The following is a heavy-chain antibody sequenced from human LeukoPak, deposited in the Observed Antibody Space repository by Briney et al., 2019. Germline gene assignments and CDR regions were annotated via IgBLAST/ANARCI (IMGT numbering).Heavy chain of an antibody. Sequence: PSETLSLTCTVSGGSISSHYWSWIRQPPGKGLEWIGYIYYSGSTNYNPSPRSRVTISVGTSKNQFSLKLSSVTAADTAVYYCARGAGAGTYREYYYYYMDVWGKGTTVTVSS. CDR2: IYYSGST. V-gene: IGHV4-59*11. D-gene: IGHD6-13*01. CDR3: ARGAGAGTYREYYYYYMDV. J-gene: IGHJ6*03. CDR1: GGSISSHY.